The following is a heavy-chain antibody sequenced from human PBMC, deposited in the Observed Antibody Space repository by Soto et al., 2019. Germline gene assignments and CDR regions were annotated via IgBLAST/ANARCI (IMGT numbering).Heavy chain of an antibody. D-gene: IGHD2-2*01. CDR2: IYYSGST. CDR3: ARVDIVVVPAAIGPAVAAYYFDY. V-gene: IGHV4-59*01. CDR1: GGSISSYY. Sequence: PSETLSLTCTVSGGSISSYYWSWIRQPPGKGLEWIGYIYYSGSTNYNPSLKSRVTIPVDTSKNQFSLKLSSVTAADTAVYYCARVDIVVVPAAIGPAVAAYYFDYWGQGTLVTVSS. J-gene: IGHJ4*02.